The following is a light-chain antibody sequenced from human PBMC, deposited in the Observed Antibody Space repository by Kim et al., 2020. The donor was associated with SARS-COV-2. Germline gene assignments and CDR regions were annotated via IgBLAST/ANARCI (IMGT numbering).Light chain of an antibody. Sequence: ASVGDRVTITSRASQVIPTYLAWFQQKPGKAPKSLIYTISNLHGGVPSKFSGGGSGTDFTLTISSLQPEDVATYYCQQYQVFPLTFGGGTKVDIK. CDR3: QQYQVFPLT. CDR1: QVIPTY. V-gene: IGKV1-16*02. CDR2: TIS. J-gene: IGKJ4*01.